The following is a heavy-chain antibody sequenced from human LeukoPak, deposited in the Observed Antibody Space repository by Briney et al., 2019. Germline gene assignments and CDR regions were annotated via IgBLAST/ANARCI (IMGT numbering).Heavy chain of an antibody. CDR2: IIPTFGIA. J-gene: IGHJ6*02. CDR3: ASFNSDIVVVPAAMTGMDV. Sequence: ASEKVSCKASGGTFSSYAISWVRQAPGQGLEWMGRIIPTFGIANYAQKFQGRVTITADKSTSTAYMELSSLRSEDTAVYYCASFNSDIVVVPAAMTGMDVWGQGTTVTVSS. CDR1: GGTFSSYA. V-gene: IGHV1-69*04. D-gene: IGHD2-2*01.